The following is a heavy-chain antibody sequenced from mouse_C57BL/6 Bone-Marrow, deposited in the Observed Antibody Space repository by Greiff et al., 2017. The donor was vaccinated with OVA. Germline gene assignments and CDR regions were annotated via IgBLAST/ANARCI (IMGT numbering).Heavy chain of an antibody. CDR2: ISPGSGAI. J-gene: IGHJ3*01. CDR1: GFTFSDYG. V-gene: IGHV5-17*01. Sequence: EVKVVESGGGLVKPGGSLKLSCAASGFTFSDYGMNWVRQAPEKGLEWIAYISPGSGAIYYTDTVKGRFTVSRDNAKNTLFLQMTSLRAEDTAMYYCERNDYCGQGTLVTVSA. CDR3: ERNDY.